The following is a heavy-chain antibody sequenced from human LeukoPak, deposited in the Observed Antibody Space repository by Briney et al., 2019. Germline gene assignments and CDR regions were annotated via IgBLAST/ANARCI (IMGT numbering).Heavy chain of an antibody. CDR3: ARDHHHRLWDDYYYYMDV. V-gene: IGHV3-23*01. J-gene: IGHJ6*03. CDR1: GITFSTYA. CDR2: ISGSGGTT. Sequence: GGSLRLSCAASGITFSTYAMSWVRQAPGKGLEWVSGISGSGGTTFYADFVKGRATISRDNSKNTLYLQMNSLRAEDTAVYYCARDHHHRLWDDYYYYMDVWGKGTTVTISS. D-gene: IGHD3-16*02.